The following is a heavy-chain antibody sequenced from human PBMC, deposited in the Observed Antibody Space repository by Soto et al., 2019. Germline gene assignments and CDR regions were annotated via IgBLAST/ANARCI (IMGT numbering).Heavy chain of an antibody. D-gene: IGHD3-22*01. CDR3: ARAFFYPGSDSSGYSFAAFDF. V-gene: IGHV1-18*01. Sequence: ASVKVSCKASGYTFTSSGMSWVRQAPGQGLEWMGWISAHTGSSEYAQRFQGRVTMTTDRSTSTAYMELRSLRSDDTAVYYCARAFFYPGSDSSGYSFAAFDFWGPGTLVTVSS. J-gene: IGHJ3*01. CDR2: ISAHTGSS. CDR1: GYTFTSSG.